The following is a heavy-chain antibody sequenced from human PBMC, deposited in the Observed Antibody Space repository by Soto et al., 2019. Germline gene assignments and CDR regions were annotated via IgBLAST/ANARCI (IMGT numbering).Heavy chain of an antibody. D-gene: IGHD2-2*01. V-gene: IGHV3-21*04. CDR2: ISSSSSYI. CDR1: GFTFSSYS. Sequence: GSLRLSCAASGFTFSSYSMNWVRQAPGKGLEWVSSISSSSSYIYYADSVKGRFTISRDNAKNSLYLQMNSLRAEDTAVYYCARMDGYRSSTSCSNWFDPWGQGTLVTVSS. J-gene: IGHJ5*02. CDR3: ARMDGYRSSTSCSNWFDP.